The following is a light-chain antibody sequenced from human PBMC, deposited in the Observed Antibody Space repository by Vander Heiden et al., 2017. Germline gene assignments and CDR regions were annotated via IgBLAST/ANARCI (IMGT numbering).Light chain of an antibody. CDR3: CSYAGRYTWV. CDR2: DVS. CDR1: SSDVGGYNY. J-gene: IGLJ3*02. V-gene: IGLV2-11*01. Sequence: QSTLTQPRSLSGSPGQSVTISCTGTSSDVGGYNYVSWYQQHPGKAPKIMTYDVSKRPSGVPDRFSGSKSGNTASLTISGLQAEDEAEYYCCSYAGRYTWVFGGGTKLTVL.